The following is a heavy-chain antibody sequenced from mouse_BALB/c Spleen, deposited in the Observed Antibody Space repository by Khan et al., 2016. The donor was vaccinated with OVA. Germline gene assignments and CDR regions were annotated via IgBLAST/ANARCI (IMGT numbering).Heavy chain of an antibody. CDR2: IYYSGTI. V-gene: IGHV3-5*02. D-gene: IGHD1-1*01. Sequence: EVELVESGPGLVKPSQTVSLTCTVTGISITTGNYRWSWIRQFPGNKLEWIGNIYYSGTITYNPSLTSRTTITRDTSKSQFFLEMNSLTAEDTAPYFCARDYGSLYWYFDVWGAGTTVTVSS. CDR1: GISITTGNYR. CDR3: ARDYGSLYWYFDV. J-gene: IGHJ1*01.